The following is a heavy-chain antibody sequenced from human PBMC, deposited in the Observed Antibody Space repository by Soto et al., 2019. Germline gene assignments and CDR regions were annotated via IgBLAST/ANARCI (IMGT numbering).Heavy chain of an antibody. J-gene: IGHJ4*02. Sequence: SETLSLTCTVSGGSISSYYLSWIRQPPGKGLEWIGYIYYIGSTNYNPSLKSRVTISVDTSKNQFSLKLSSVTAEDTAVYYCAGPRDYWGQGTLVTVSS. V-gene: IGHV4-59*01. CDR1: GGSISSYY. CDR2: IYYIGST. CDR3: AGPRDY.